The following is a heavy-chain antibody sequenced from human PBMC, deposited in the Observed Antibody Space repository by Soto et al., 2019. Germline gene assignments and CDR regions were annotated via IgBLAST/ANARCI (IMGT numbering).Heavy chain of an antibody. V-gene: IGHV1-3*01. CDR1: GYTFTSYA. CDR3: ARDTAPSDV. CDR2: INAGNGNT. J-gene: IGHJ6*02. Sequence: QVQLVQSGAEVKKPGASVKVSCKASGYTFTSYAMHWVRQAPGQRLEWMGWINAGNGNTKYSQKFQARATTTRDTSATPASMALSSLRSEDTAVYSCARDTAPSDVWGQGTTVTVSS. D-gene: IGHD4-17*01.